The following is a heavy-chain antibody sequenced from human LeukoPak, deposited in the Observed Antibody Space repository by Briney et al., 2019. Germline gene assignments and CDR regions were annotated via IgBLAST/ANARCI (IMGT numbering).Heavy chain of an antibody. CDR3: ATLDPGDY. Sequence: GASVKVSCKASGYIFTSYYIHWVRQAPGQGLEWMGIINPSGGNTNYAQKFQGRVTMTRDTSTSTVYMELSSLRSGDTAVYYCATLDPGDYWGQGTLVTVSS. V-gene: IGHV1-46*01. J-gene: IGHJ4*02. CDR1: GYIFTSYY. D-gene: IGHD3-10*01. CDR2: INPSGGNT.